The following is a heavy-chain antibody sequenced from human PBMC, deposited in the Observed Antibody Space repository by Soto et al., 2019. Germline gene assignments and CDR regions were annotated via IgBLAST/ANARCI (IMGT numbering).Heavy chain of an antibody. CDR2: IYYSGST. Sequence: QVQLQESGPGLVKPSETLSLTCTVSGGSISSYYWSWIRQPPGKGLEWIGYIYYSGSTNYNPSLKSRVTISVDTSKNQFSLKXSXXXXXXXXXXXXXXXXXXXXXXXGXXTXVTVSS. CDR1: GGSISSYY. CDR3: XXXXXXXXXX. J-gene: IGHJ1*01. V-gene: IGHV4-59*01.